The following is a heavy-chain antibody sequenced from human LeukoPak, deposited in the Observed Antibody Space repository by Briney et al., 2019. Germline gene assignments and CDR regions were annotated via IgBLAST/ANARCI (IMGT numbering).Heavy chain of an antibody. D-gene: IGHD3-10*01. J-gene: IGHJ3*02. CDR2: INHSGST. V-gene: IGHV4-34*01. CDR1: GGSFSGYY. CDR3: AKGPMVRGVMKVWDAFDI. Sequence: SETLSLTCAVYGGSFSGYYWSWIRQPPGKGQEWIGEINHSGSTNYNPSLKSRVTISVDTSKNQFSLKLSSVTAADTAVYYCAKGPMVRGVMKVWDAFDIWGQGTMVTVSS.